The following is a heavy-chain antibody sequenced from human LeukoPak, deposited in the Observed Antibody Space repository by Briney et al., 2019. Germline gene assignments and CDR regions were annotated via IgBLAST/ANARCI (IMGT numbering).Heavy chain of an antibody. D-gene: IGHD3-10*01. CDR1: GYTFTSYY. CDR2: INTSGGST. J-gene: IGHJ4*02. V-gene: IGHV1-46*01. CDR3: AREGDYYGSGSTFDY. Sequence: ASVKVSCKASGYTFTSYYMHWVRHGPGRGLEWMGIINTSGGSTSYAQKFQGRVTMTRDTSTSTVYMELSSLRSEATAVYYCAREGDYYGSGSTFDYWGQGTLVTVSS.